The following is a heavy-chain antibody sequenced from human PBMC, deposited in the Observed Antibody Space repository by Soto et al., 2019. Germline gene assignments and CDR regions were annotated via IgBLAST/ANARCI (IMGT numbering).Heavy chain of an antibody. V-gene: IGHV1-2*02. Sequence: QVQLVQSGAEVKKPGASVKVSCKASGYDFTDYFIHWVRQAPAQGLAWLGYINPKSGGTKYPQACQGRVTMTRDTSISTAYTELTSLTSDDTALYFCARVRTLVCSTTSGLFDSWGQGTLVTVSS. CDR1: GYDFTDYF. J-gene: IGHJ4*02. D-gene: IGHD2-2*01. CDR2: INPKSGGT. CDR3: ARVRTLVCSTTSGLFDS.